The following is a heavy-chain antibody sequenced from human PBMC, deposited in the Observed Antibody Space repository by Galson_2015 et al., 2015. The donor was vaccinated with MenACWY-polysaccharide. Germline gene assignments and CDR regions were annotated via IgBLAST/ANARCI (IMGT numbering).Heavy chain of an antibody. CDR2: IGTGGDT. V-gene: IGHV3-13*01. CDR3: AREFTGDGSSWYYWYFDL. CDR1: GSTFSSFD. Sequence: SLRLSCAASGSTFSSFDMHWVRHVIGKGLERVAAIGTGGDTYYSGSVKGRFTISRENAKNSLYLQMNSLRVGDTAVYYCAREFTGDGSSWYYWYFDLWGRGTLVTVSS. D-gene: IGHD6-13*01. J-gene: IGHJ2*01.